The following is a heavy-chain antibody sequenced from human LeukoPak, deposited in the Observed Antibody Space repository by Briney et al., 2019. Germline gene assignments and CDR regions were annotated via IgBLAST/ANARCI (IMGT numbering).Heavy chain of an antibody. J-gene: IGHJ3*02. CDR2: ISYDGSNK. CDR1: GFTFSSYG. V-gene: IGHV3-30*18. Sequence: GGSLRLSCAASGFTFSSYGMHWVRQAPGKGLEWVAVISYDGSNKYYADSVKGRFTISRDNSKNTLYLQMNSLRAEDTAVYYCAKELQLWFLYDAFDIWGQGTMVTVSS. CDR3: AKELQLWFLYDAFDI. D-gene: IGHD5-18*01.